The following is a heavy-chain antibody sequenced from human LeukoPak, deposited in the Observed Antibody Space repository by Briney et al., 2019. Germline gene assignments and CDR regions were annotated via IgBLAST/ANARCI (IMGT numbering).Heavy chain of an antibody. D-gene: IGHD5-18*01. V-gene: IGHV3-15*01. CDR2: IKSKTDGGTT. CDR3: TTTTGYSYGYSIDY. Sequence: GGSLRLSCAASGFTFSNAWMSWVRQAPGKGLEWVGRIKSKTDGGTTDYAAPVKGRFTISRDDSKNTLYLQMNSLKTEDTAVYYCTTTTGYSYGYSIDYWGQGTLVTVSS. J-gene: IGHJ4*02. CDR1: GFTFSNAW.